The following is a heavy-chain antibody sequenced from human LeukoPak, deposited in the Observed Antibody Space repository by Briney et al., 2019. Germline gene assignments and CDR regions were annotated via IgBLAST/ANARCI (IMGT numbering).Heavy chain of an antibody. CDR1: GGSISSNY. CDR3: AGDASRIQLWPL. CDR2: IYYSGST. V-gene: IGHV4-59*01. Sequence: SETLSLTCTVSGGSISSNYWSWIRQPPRKGLEWIGYIYYSGSTNYNPSLKIRVTISVDTSKNQFSLKLKSVTASDTAVYYFAGDASRIQLWPLWGQGPLVTVSS. J-gene: IGHJ4*02. D-gene: IGHD5-18*01.